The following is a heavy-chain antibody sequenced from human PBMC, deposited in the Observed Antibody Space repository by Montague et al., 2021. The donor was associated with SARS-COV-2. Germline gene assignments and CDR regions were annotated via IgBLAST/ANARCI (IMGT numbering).Heavy chain of an antibody. D-gene: IGHD3-10*02. J-gene: IGHJ4*02. CDR2: TYCRSKWYN. CDR1: GDSVSSNTVA. V-gene: IGHV6-1*01. Sequence: CAISGDSVSSNTVAWNWFRQSPLRGLEWLGRTYCRSKWYNDYAVSMQSRVTIKPDTSKNQFYLHVNSVTPEDTAVYYCARDFECSVDYWGQGHLVTVSS. CDR3: ARDFECSVDY.